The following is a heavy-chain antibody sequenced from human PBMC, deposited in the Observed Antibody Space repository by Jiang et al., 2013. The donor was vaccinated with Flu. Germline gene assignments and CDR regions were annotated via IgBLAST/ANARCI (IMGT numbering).Heavy chain of an antibody. CDR1: GYSISSGYY. J-gene: IGHJ6*03. Sequence: GPGLVKPSETLSLTCAVSGYSISSGYYWGWIRQPPGKGLEWIGSIYHSGSTYYNPSLKSRVTISVDTSKNQFSLKLSSVTAADTAVYYCARDGTYDFWSGYYYYYYYYMTSGQRDTVTVSS. CDR3: ARDGTYDFWSGYYYYYYYYMTS. CDR2: IYHSGST. D-gene: IGHD3-3*01. V-gene: IGHV4-38-2*02.